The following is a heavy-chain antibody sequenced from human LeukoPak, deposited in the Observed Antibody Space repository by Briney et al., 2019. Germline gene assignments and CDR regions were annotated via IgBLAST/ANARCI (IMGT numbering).Heavy chain of an antibody. D-gene: IGHD4-11*01. CDR1: GFTVSNTY. Sequence: GGSLRLSCAASGFTVSNTYMIWVRQAPGKGLEWVSIIYGGGDTYYADSVKGRFTISRDNSKNTVYLQMNSLRVEDTALYYCARETTAMDVWGQGTTVTVSS. V-gene: IGHV3-66*01. CDR3: ARETTAMDV. CDR2: IYGGGDT. J-gene: IGHJ6*02.